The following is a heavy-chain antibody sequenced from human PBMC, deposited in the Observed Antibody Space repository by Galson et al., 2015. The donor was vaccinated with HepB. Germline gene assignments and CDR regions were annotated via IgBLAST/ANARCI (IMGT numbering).Heavy chain of an antibody. CDR3: ARAQPGMLQGVHDY. CDR1: GYSFSSFF. J-gene: IGHJ4*02. Sequence: SVKVSCKASGYSFSSFFINWVRQAPGQGLEWMAIFNPSGGATTYAPKFQDRVTMTRDTSTSTVYMELSSLRSEDTAMYYCARAQPGMLQGVHDYWGQGTLVTVSS. D-gene: IGHD1-14*01. V-gene: IGHV1-46*03. CDR2: FNPSGGAT.